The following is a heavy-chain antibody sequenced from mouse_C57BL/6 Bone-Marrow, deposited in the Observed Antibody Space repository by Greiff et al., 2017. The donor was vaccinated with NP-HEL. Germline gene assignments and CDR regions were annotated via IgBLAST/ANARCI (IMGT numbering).Heavy chain of an antibody. CDR3: AIRNYDGY. J-gene: IGHJ2*01. CDR1: GYTFTSYW. D-gene: IGHD2-3*01. V-gene: IGHV1-74*01. Sequence: QVPLQHPSPPVFHPFSSVNVSCKASGYTFTSYWMHWVKQRPGQGLEWIGRIHPSDSDTNYNQKFKGKATLTVDKSSSTAYMQLSSLTSEDSAVYYCAIRNYDGYWGQGTTLTVSS. CDR2: IHPSDSDT.